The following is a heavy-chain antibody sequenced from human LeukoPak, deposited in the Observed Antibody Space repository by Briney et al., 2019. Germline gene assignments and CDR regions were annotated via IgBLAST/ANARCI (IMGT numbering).Heavy chain of an antibody. J-gene: IGHJ4*02. CDR1: GGSISSSSYY. V-gene: IGHV4-39*07. CDR2: IYYSGST. D-gene: IGHD6-6*01. CDR3: ARETEYMYYFDY. Sequence: SETLSLTCTVSGGSISSSSYYWGWIRQPPGKGLEWIGSIYYSGSTYYNPSLKSRVTISVDTSKNQFSLKLSSVTAADTAVYYCARETEYMYYFDYWGQGTLVTVSS.